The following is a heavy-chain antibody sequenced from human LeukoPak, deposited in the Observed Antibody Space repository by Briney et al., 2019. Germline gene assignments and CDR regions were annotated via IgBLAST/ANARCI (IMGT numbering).Heavy chain of an antibody. CDR3: ARDQLLWDGALSLDYYGMDV. V-gene: IGHV4-39*07. D-gene: IGHD2-2*01. J-gene: IGHJ6*02. CDR2: IYHSGST. CDR1: GGSISSSSYY. Sequence: SETLSLTCTVSGGSISSSSYYWGWIRQPPGKGLEWIGYIYHSGSTYYNPSLKSRVTISVDRSKNQFSLKLSSVTAADTAVYYCARDQLLWDGALSLDYYGMDVWGQGTTVTVSS.